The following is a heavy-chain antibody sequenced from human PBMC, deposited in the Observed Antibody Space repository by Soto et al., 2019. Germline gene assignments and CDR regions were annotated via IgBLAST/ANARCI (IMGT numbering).Heavy chain of an antibody. CDR1: GGSISSYY. CDR3: ASSSFSHCTNGVCYVFVDFDY. CDR2: IYTSGST. Sequence: SETLSLTCTVSGGSISSYYWSWIRQPAGKGLEWIGRIYTSGSTNYNPSLKSRVTMSVDTSKNQFSLKLSSVTAADTAVYYCASSSFSHCTNGVCYVFVDFDYWGQGTLVTVSS. D-gene: IGHD2-8*01. J-gene: IGHJ4*02. V-gene: IGHV4-4*07.